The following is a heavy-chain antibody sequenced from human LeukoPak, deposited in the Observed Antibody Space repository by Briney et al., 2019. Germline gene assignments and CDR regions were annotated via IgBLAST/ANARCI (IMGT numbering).Heavy chain of an antibody. J-gene: IGHJ5*02. V-gene: IGHV1-18*01. CDR3: ARGSGDIILPFVYQNWFDP. CDR1: GYTFTSYG. D-gene: IGHD2-15*01. CDR2: ISAYNGNT. Sequence: ASVKVSCKASGYTFTSYGISWVRQAPGQGLEWMGWISAYNGNTNYAQKLQGRVTMTTDTSTSTAYMELRSLRSDDTAVYYCARGSGDIILPFVYQNWFDPWGQGTLVTVSS.